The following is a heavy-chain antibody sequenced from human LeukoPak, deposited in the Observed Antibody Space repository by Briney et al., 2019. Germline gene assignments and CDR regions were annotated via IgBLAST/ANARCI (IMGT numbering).Heavy chain of an antibody. CDR2: ISSDGSST. CDR1: GFTFSSYW. J-gene: IGHJ4*02. CDR3: ARGYSGSYRVDY. D-gene: IGHD1-26*01. Sequence: GGSLRLSCAASGFTFSSYWMHWVRHAPGKGLVWVSRISSDGSSTTYADSVKGRFTISRDNAKNTLYLQMNSLRAEDTAAYYCARGYSGSYRVDYWGQGTLVTVSS. V-gene: IGHV3-74*01.